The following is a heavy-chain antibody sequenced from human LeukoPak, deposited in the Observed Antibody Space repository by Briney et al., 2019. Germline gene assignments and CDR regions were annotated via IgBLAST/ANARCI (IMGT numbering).Heavy chain of an antibody. CDR1: GGSFSGYY. V-gene: IGHV4-34*03. J-gene: IGHJ4*02. CDR2: IHHSGST. D-gene: IGHD5-24*01. Sequence: SETLTLTCAVYGGSFSGYYWSWIRQPPGKGLEWIGEIHHSGSTNYNPSLKSRVTISVDTSKNQFSLKLSSVSAADTAVYCCTRRCKDAYTLYCFDYWGQGTLVTVSS. CDR3: TRRCKDAYTLYCFDY.